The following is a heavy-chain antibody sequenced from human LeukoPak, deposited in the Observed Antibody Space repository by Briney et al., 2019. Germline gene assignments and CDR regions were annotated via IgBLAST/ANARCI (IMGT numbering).Heavy chain of an antibody. V-gene: IGHV3-66*01. CDR3: ASLVGATDAFDI. D-gene: IGHD1-26*01. CDR1: GFTVSSTY. J-gene: IGHJ3*02. CDR2: LYSGGST. Sequence: GGSLRLSCAASGFTVSSTYMSWIRQAPGKGLEWVSVLYSGGSTYYVDSVKGRFTIPRDNSKHTLYLQMNSLRAEDTAVYYCASLVGATDAFDIWGQGTMVTVSS.